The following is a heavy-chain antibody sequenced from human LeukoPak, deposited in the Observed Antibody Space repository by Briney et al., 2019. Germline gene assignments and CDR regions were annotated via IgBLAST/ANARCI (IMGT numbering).Heavy chain of an antibody. J-gene: IGHJ4*02. V-gene: IGHV4-59*01. CDR2: IYYSGST. CDR3: GRGNYDILTGYYDY. D-gene: IGHD3-9*01. Sequence: SETLSLTCTVSGGSISSYYWSWIRQPPGKGLEWIGYIYYSGSTNYNPSLKSRVTISVDTSKNQFSLKLSSVTAADTAVYYCGRGNYDILTGYYDYWGQGTLVTVSS. CDR1: GGSISSYY.